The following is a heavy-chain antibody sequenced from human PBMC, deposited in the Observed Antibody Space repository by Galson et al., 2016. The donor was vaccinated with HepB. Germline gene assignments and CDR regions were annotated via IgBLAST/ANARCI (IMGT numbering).Heavy chain of an antibody. J-gene: IGHJ3*02. CDR1: GFTFAAHG. CDR3: AREIPCPYSYGYCRDAFDI. V-gene: IGHV3-9*01. D-gene: IGHD5-18*01. Sequence: SLRLSCAASGFTFAAHGMHWVRQTPGKGLEWVSGITWNSGGIQYGDSVKGRFTISRDNAKNSLFLQMNSLRPEDTAVYYCAREIPCPYSYGYCRDAFDIWGQGTMVTVTS. CDR2: ITWNSGGI.